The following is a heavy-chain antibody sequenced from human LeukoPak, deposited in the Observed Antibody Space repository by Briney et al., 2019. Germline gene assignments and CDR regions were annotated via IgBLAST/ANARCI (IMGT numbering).Heavy chain of an antibody. D-gene: IGHD2/OR15-2a*01. V-gene: IGHV3-21*01. CDR1: GFSLSSYD. Sequence: KTGGSLRLSCAASGFSLSSYDMNWVRQAPGKGLEWVSSISTSSTFIYYTYSVKGRFTISRDNAKNPLYLQMNSLSAEDTAVYYCARADCSSSTCYLRSSWFDPWGQGTLVTVSS. CDR2: ISTSSTFI. CDR3: ARADCSSSTCYLRSSWFDP. J-gene: IGHJ5*02.